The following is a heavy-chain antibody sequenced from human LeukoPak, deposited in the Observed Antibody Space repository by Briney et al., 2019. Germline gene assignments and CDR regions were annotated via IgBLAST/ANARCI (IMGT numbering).Heavy chain of an antibody. D-gene: IGHD3-10*01. Sequence: SETLSLTSAVYGGSFSGYYWSWLRQPPGKGLEWRGEINHSGSTNYNPSLKSRVTTSVDTSKNKFSRKLSSITAADTAVYCCTRRYRITMVRPSYFDYWGQGTLVTVSS. CDR3: TRRYRITMVRPSYFDY. CDR1: GGSFSGYY. J-gene: IGHJ4*02. CDR2: INHSGST. V-gene: IGHV4-34*01.